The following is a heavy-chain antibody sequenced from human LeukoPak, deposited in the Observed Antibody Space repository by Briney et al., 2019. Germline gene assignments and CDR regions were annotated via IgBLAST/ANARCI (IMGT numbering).Heavy chain of an antibody. D-gene: IGHD3-10*01. CDR2: VSGSGGST. J-gene: IGHJ4*02. V-gene: IGHV3-23*01. Sequence: WGSLTLSGAASGFTFSSYAMSWLRQAPGKGLEWVSTVSGSGGSTYYADPVKGRFTISRDNSKNTLYLQMNSLRAEDTAVYYCAKVWFGELDDYWGQGTLVTVSS. CDR3: AKVWFGELDDY. CDR1: GFTFSSYA.